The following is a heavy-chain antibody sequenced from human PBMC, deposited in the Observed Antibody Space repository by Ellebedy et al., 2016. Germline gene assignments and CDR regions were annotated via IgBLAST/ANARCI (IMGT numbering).Heavy chain of an antibody. V-gene: IGHV4-38-2*02. CDR3: ARGRRELPLSYYQYGVDV. J-gene: IGHJ6*02. CDR1: GYSISSGYY. D-gene: IGHD3-10*01. Sequence: SETLSLXXTVSGYSISSGYYWGWIRQPPGKGLEWIGSIYHSGSTYYNPSLKSRVTISVDTSKNQFSLKLRSVTAADTAVYFCARGRRELPLSYYQYGVDVWGQGTTVTVSS. CDR2: IYHSGST.